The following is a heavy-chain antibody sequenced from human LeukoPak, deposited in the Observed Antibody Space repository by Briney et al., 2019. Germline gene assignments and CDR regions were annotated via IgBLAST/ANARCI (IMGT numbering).Heavy chain of an antibody. Sequence: PGGSLRLSCAASGFTFSSYAMSWVRQAPGKGLEWVSVIYSGGTTNYADSVKGRFTISRDSSKNTLYLQMNSLRAEDTAVYYCASTPSGAVRGVMSRDYWGQGTLVTVSS. D-gene: IGHD3-10*01. CDR2: IYSGGTT. CDR1: GFTFSSYA. V-gene: IGHV3-66*01. CDR3: ASTPSGAVRGVMSRDY. J-gene: IGHJ4*02.